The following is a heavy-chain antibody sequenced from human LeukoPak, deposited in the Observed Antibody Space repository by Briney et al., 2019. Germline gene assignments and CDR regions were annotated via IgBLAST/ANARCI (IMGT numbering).Heavy chain of an antibody. CDR3: ARAMVVTPGPDY. V-gene: IGHV3-48*03. Sequence: GGSLRLSCAASGFTFSSYEMNWVRQAPGKGLEWVSYISSSGSTIYYSDSVKGRFTISRDNAKNSLYLQMNSLRAEDTAVYYCARAMVVTPGPDYWGQGTLVTASS. D-gene: IGHD4-23*01. CDR1: GFTFSSYE. J-gene: IGHJ4*02. CDR2: ISSSGSTI.